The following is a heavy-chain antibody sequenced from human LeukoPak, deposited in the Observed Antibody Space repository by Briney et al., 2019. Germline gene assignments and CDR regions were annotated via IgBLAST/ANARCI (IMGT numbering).Heavy chain of an antibody. D-gene: IGHD6-19*01. CDR2: IYYSGST. V-gene: IGHV4-39*01. CDR1: GGSISSSSYY. J-gene: IGHJ4*02. Sequence: SETLSLTCTVSGGSISSSSYYWGWIRQPPGKGLEWIGSIYYSGSTYYNPSLKSRVTISVDTSKNRFSLKLSSVTAADTAVYYCARQDEAGTLDYWGQGTLVTVSS. CDR3: ARQDEAGTLDY.